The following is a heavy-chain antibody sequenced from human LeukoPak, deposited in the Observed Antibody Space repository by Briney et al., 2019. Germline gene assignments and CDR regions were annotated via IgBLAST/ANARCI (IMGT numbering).Heavy chain of an antibody. CDR3: ARERDYYDSRGYYVGGAFDI. V-gene: IGHV3-74*01. Sequence: GGSLRLSCAASGFIFSSYWMHWVRQAPGKGLVWVSRINSDGSSTSYADSVKGRFTISRDNAKNTLYLQMNSMRAEDKAVYYCARERDYYDSRGYYVGGAFDIWGQGTMVAVSS. CDR2: INSDGSST. D-gene: IGHD3-22*01. CDR1: GFIFSSYW. J-gene: IGHJ3*02.